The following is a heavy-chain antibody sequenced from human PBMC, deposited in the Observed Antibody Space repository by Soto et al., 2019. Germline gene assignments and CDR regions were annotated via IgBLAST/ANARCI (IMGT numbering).Heavy chain of an antibody. D-gene: IGHD5-12*01. J-gene: IGHJ4*02. Sequence: PGGPLRLYCAVSGHTISSYGMHWVRKAPGKGLEWVTVISYDGRNKYYADSVKGRFTISRDNLKKTLYLQMNSLRAEDTAVYYCAKDHRIWGYSGYDGDFDYWGQGTLVTVSS. CDR1: GHTISSYG. CDR3: AKDHRIWGYSGYDGDFDY. V-gene: IGHV3-30*18. CDR2: ISYDGRNK.